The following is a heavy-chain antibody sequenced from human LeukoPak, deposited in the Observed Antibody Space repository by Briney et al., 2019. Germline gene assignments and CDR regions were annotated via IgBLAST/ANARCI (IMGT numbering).Heavy chain of an antibody. J-gene: IGHJ4*02. CDR2: INHSGST. CDR1: GGSFSGYY. V-gene: IGHV4-34*01. Sequence: SETLSLTCAVYGGSFSGYYWSWIRQPPGKGLEWIGEINHSGSTNYNPSLKSRVTISVDTSKNQFSLKLSSVTAADTAVYYCASGRGFLSSPIDYWGQGTLVTVSS. D-gene: IGHD3-10*01. CDR3: ASGRGFLSSPIDY.